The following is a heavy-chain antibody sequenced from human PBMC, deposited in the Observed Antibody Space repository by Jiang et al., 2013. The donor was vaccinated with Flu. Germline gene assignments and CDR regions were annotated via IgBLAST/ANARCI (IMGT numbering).Heavy chain of an antibody. CDR2: IVPIFATT. D-gene: IGHD3-10*01. CDR1: GGRFSSYA. J-gene: IGHJ6*02. CDR3: ARTLVRADSYFYALDV. Sequence: GAEVKKPGSSVRISCTVSGGRFSSYAFTWVRQAPGQGLEWMGGIVPIFATTHFAQRFQGRLSVTADEVPNTIHMEVSSLRFEDTAVYYCARTLVRADSYFYALDVWGQGTPVTVSS. V-gene: IGHV1-69*01.